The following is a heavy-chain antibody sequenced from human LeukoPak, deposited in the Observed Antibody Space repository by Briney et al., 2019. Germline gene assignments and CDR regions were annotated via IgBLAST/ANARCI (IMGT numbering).Heavy chain of an antibody. CDR3: ARRPSRGEYCSSTSCYLDY. CDR2: IYYSGST. V-gene: IGHV4-39*01. Sequence: SETLSLTCTVSGGSISSSSYYWGWIRQPPGKVLEWIGSIYYSGSTYYNPSLKSRVTISVDTSKNQFSLKLSSVTAADTAVYYCARRPSRGEYCSSTSCYLDYWGQGTLVTVSS. CDR1: GGSISSSSYY. J-gene: IGHJ4*02. D-gene: IGHD2-2*01.